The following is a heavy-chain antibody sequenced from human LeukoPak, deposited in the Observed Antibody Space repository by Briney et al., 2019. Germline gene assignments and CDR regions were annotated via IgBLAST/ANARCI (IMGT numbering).Heavy chain of an antibody. CDR2: IYHSGST. CDR3: AGTVGATNNFDY. D-gene: IGHD1-26*01. CDR1: GYSISSGYY. Sequence: SETLSLTCAVSGYSISSGYYWGWIRQPPGKGLEWIGSIYHSGSTYYNPSLKSRVTISVDASKNQFSLKLSSVTAADTAVYYCAGTVGATNNFDYWGQGTLVTVSS. J-gene: IGHJ4*02. V-gene: IGHV4-38-2*01.